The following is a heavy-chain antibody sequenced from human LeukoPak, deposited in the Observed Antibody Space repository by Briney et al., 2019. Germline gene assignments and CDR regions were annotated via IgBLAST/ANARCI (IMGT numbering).Heavy chain of an antibody. CDR2: IYYSGST. D-gene: IGHD5-18*01. V-gene: IGHV4-59*01. CDR3: ARALYSYGYYYYYYMDV. CDR1: GGSISSYY. J-gene: IGHJ6*03. Sequence: SETLSLTCTVSGGSISSYYWSWIRQPPGKGLEWIGYIYYSGSTNYNPSLKSRVTISVDTSKNQFSLKLSSVTAADTAVYYCARALYSYGYYYYYYMDVWGKGTTVTISS.